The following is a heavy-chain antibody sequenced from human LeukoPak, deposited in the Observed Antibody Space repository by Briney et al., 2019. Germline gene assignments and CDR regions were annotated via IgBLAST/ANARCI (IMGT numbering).Heavy chain of an antibody. CDR1: GGSISSSSYY. D-gene: IGHD6-13*01. Sequence: SETLSLACTVSGGSISSSSYYWGWIRQPPGKGLEWIGSIYYSGSTYYNPSLKSRVTISVDTSKNQFSLKLSSVTAADTAVYYCASMRLIAAAGYYFDYWGQGTLVTVSS. CDR2: IYYSGST. J-gene: IGHJ4*02. V-gene: IGHV4-39*01. CDR3: ASMRLIAAAGYYFDY.